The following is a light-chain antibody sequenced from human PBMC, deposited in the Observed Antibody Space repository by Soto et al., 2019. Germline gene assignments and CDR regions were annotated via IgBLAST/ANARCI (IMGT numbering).Light chain of an antibody. CDR1: QSISGY. CDR3: QQSYSTPKT. V-gene: IGKV1-39*01. CDR2: AAS. Sequence: DIQMTQSPSSLSASVGDRVTITCGASQSISGYLNWYQQKPGKAPKLLIYAASSLQSGVPSRFSGSGSGTDFTLTISSLQPEDFATYYCQQSYSTPKTFGQGTKVDIK. J-gene: IGKJ1*01.